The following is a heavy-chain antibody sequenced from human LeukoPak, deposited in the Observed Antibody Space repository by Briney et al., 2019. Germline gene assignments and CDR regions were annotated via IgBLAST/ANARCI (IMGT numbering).Heavy chain of an antibody. J-gene: IGHJ4*02. CDR2: IYHSGST. D-gene: IGHD6-13*01. V-gene: IGHV4-30-2*01. CDR1: GGSISSGGYY. CDR3: ARAIAAPYYFDY. Sequence: SETLSLTCTVSGGSISSGGYYWSWIRQPPGKGLEWIGYIYHSGSTYYNPSLKSRVTISVDTSKNQFSLKLSSVTAADTAVYYCARAIAAPYYFDYWGQGTLVTVSS.